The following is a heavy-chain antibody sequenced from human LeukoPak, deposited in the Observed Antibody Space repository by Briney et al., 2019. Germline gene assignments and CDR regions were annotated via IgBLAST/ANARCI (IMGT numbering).Heavy chain of an antibody. V-gene: IGHV3-23*01. CDR1: GFTFSSYA. J-gene: IGHJ4*02. D-gene: IGHD3-22*01. Sequence: GGSLRLSCAASGFTFSSYAMSWVRQAPGKGLEWVSGISGSGDNTYYADSVKGRFTISRDNTKNTLYVQVNSLGTEDTAAYYCAKGSYYDSSGSFYFDYWGQGTLVTVSS. CDR2: ISGSGDNT. CDR3: AKGSYYDSSGSFYFDY.